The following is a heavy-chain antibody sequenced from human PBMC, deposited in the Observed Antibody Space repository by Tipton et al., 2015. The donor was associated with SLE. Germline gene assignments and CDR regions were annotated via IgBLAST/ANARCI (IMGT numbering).Heavy chain of an antibody. J-gene: IGHJ6*02. D-gene: IGHD5-12*01. CDR1: GGSISSYY. Sequence: TLSLTCTVSGGSISSYYWSWIRQPPGKGLEWIGYIYYSGSTNYNPSLKSRVTISVDTSKNQFSLKLSSVTAADTAVYYCARDAHREYSGYDDIYYYYGMDGWGQGTTVTVSS. V-gene: IGHV4-59*01. CDR2: IYYSGST. CDR3: ARDAHREYSGYDDIYYYYGMDG.